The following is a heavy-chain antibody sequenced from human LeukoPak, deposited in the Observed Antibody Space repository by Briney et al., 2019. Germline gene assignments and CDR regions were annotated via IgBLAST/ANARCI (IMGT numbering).Heavy chain of an antibody. CDR2: IYENGGTT. J-gene: IGHJ4*02. CDR1: GFTFRSHA. CDR3: AKDFRIGYSAHFDY. V-gene: IGHV3-23*01. D-gene: IGHD2-21*01. Sequence: GGSLRLSCVGSGFTFRSHAMSWVCQAPEKGLEFVSGIYENGGTTYYADSVKGRFSISRDNSKNTLYLQMDSLRGEDTAVYYCAKDFRIGYSAHFDYWGQGALVTVSS.